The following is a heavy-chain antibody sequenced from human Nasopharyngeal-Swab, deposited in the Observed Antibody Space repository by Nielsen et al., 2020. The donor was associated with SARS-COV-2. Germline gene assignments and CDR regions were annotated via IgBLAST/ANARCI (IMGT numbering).Heavy chain of an antibody. J-gene: IGHJ3*02. V-gene: IGHV3-21*01. Sequence: GESLRLSCAASGFTFSSHSMNWVRQAPGKGLEWVSSISSSSTYIYYADSVKGRFTISRDNAKNSLYLQMNSLRVEDTAVYYCARVLLRALGKFGEGYAFDIWGQGTMVTVSS. D-gene: IGHD3-10*01. CDR2: ISSSSTYI. CDR1: GFTFSSHS. CDR3: ARVLLRALGKFGEGYAFDI.